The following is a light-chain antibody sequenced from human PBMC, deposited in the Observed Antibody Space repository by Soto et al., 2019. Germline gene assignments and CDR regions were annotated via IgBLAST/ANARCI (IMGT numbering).Light chain of an antibody. Sequence: DIQMTKYPSTLTAGVGDRVTMTCRDSESIRRRLAWHQQKPGKAPKLVIYDASRLERGHPSRPSGSGSGTDFTLTTLSLLPDDFATYFYQQYNSYWTFGQGTKV. CDR3: QQYNSYWT. J-gene: IGKJ1*01. CDR1: ESIRRR. CDR2: DAS. V-gene: IGKV1-5*01.